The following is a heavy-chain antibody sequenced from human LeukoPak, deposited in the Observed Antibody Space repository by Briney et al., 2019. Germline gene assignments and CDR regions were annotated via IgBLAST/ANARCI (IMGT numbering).Heavy chain of an antibody. CDR2: IYPGDSDA. D-gene: IGHD3-22*01. V-gene: IGHV5-51*01. J-gene: IGHJ3*02. CDR1: GYSFTTYW. Sequence: GESLKISCEGSGYSFTTYWIGWVRQMPGKGLEWMGIIYPGDSDARYSPSFQGQVSISADKSISTAYLQWSSLKASDTAMYYCARPRYYDSSGYFGDGAFDIWGQGTMVTVSS. CDR3: ARPRYYDSSGYFGDGAFDI.